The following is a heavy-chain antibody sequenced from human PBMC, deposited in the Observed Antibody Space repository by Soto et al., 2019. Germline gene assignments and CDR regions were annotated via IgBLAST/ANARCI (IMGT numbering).Heavy chain of an antibody. Sequence: GWSLRLSCASSVFTFSSFWMTWVRQAPGKGLEWVANIKHDGSEKYYVESVKGRFTISRDNARNSLFLEMKSLRSEDTAVYSCVRDRSGSYLEGFGYWGQGTLVTVSS. CDR2: IKHDGSEK. V-gene: IGHV3-7*01. CDR1: VFTFSSFW. J-gene: IGHJ4*02. CDR3: VRDRSGSYLEGFGY. D-gene: IGHD1-26*01.